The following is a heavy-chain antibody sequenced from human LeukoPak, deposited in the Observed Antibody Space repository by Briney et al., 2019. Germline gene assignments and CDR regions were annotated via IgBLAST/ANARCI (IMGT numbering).Heavy chain of an antibody. V-gene: IGHV4-30-4*08. CDR1: GGSISSGDDY. CDR3: ASGYCSSTSCHEDYYYGMDV. Sequence: SETLSLTCTVSGGSISSGDDYSGWIRQPPVKGLEWIGYIYYRGSTYYNPSLKSRVTISVDTSKTQFSLKLSSVTAADTAVYYCASGYCSSTSCHEDYYYGMDVWGQGTTVTVSS. CDR2: IYYRGST. D-gene: IGHD2-2*03. J-gene: IGHJ6*02.